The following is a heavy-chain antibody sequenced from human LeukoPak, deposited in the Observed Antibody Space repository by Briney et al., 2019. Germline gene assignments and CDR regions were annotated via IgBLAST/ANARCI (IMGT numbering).Heavy chain of an antibody. D-gene: IGHD2-2*01. CDR3: ARVFCSSTSCYDYFDY. CDR1: GFTVSSNY. CDR2: IYSGGST. Sequence: GGSLRLSCAASGFTVSSNYMSWVRQAPGKGLEWVSVIYSGGSTYYADSVKGRFTISRGNPKNTLYLQMNSLRAEDTAVYYCARVFCSSTSCYDYFDYWGQGTLVTVSS. V-gene: IGHV3-53*01. J-gene: IGHJ4*02.